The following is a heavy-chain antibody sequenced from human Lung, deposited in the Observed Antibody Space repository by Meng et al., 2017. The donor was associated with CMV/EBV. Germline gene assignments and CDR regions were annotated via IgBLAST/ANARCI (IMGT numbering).Heavy chain of an antibody. V-gene: IGHV1-46*01. CDR2: INPSGGST. CDR1: GYTFTSYY. D-gene: IGHD6-13*01. J-gene: IGHJ5*02. Sequence: SVXVSXXASGYTFTSYYMHWVRQAPGQGLEWMGIINPSGGSTSYAQKFQGRVTMTRDTSTSTVYMELSSLRSEDTAVYYCARGAWRSWYSPGWFDPWGQGTLVXVSS. CDR3: ARGAWRSWYSPGWFDP.